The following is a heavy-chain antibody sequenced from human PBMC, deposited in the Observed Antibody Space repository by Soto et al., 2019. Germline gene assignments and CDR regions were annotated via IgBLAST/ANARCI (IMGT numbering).Heavy chain of an antibody. Sequence: VAVISYDGSNKYYADSVKGRFTISRDNSKNTLYLQMNSLRAEDTAVYYCARDTSSSSSMGGGYYYYGMDVWGQGTTVTVSS. D-gene: IGHD6-6*01. J-gene: IGHJ6*02. V-gene: IGHV3-30-3*01. CDR3: ARDTSSSSSMGGGYYYYGMDV. CDR2: ISYDGSNK.